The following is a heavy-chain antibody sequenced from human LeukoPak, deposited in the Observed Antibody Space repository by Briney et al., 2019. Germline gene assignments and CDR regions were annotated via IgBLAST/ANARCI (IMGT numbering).Heavy chain of an antibody. J-gene: IGHJ6*03. V-gene: IGHV3-11*04. Sequence: GGSLRLSCAASGFTFSDYYMSWIRQAPGKGLEWVSYISSSGSTIYYADSVKGRFTISRDNAKNSLYLQMNSLRAEDTAVYYCARADRKTYYDILTGIYYYYYMDVWGKGTTVTVSS. CDR1: GFTFSDYY. CDR3: ARADRKTYYDILTGIYYYYYMDV. CDR2: ISSSGSTI. D-gene: IGHD3-9*01.